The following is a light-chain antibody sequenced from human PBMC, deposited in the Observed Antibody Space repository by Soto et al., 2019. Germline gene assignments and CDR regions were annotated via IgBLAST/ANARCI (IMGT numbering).Light chain of an antibody. J-gene: IGKJ4*01. CDR3: RQYGTSPRT. V-gene: IGKV3-20*01. CDR2: GAS. CDR1: QSVSSSY. Sequence: EIVLTQSPGTLSLSPGERATLSCRASQSVSSSYLAWYQQKPGQAPRLLIYGASSRATGIPDRLSGSGSGTDFTLTISRLEPDDFAVYYCRQYGTSPRTFGGGTKIQIK.